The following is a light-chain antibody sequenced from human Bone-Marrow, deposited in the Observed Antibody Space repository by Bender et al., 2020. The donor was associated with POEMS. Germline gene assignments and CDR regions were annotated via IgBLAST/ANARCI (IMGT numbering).Light chain of an antibody. CDR1: ALLQQY. CDR3: QSTDTSGAWV. CDR2: KDS. J-gene: IGLJ3*02. Sequence: SYELTQPPSVSVSPGQTARITCSGDALLQQYAYWYQQKAGQAPVLVIYKDSERPSGIPERFSGSSSGTTVTLTISGVQAEDEADYHCQSTDTSGAWVFGGGTKLTVL. V-gene: IGLV3-25*03.